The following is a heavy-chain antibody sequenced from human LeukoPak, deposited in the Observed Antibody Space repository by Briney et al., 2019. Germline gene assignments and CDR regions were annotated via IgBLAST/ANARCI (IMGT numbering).Heavy chain of an antibody. CDR3: ASSHYDSSGYYPGYYYYYMDV. Sequence: SETLSLTCTVSGGSISNYYWSWIRQPPGKALEWIGYLYYSGSTYYNPSLKSRVTISVDTSKNQFSLKLSSVTAADTAVYYCASSHYDSSGYYPGYYYYYMDVWGKGTTVTVSS. D-gene: IGHD3-22*01. V-gene: IGHV4-59*12. CDR1: GGSISNYY. J-gene: IGHJ6*03. CDR2: LYYSGST.